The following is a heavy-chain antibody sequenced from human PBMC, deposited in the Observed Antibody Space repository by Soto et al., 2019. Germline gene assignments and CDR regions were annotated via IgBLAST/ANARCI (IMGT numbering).Heavy chain of an antibody. Sequence: GGSLRLSCAASGFTFSSYSMNWARQAPGKGLEWVSYISSSSSTIYYADSVKGRFTISRDNAKNSLYLQMNSLRDEDTAVYYCAREPLRDYYDSSGYHTYFDYWGQGTLVTVSS. CDR2: ISSSSSTI. CDR1: GFTFSSYS. J-gene: IGHJ4*02. D-gene: IGHD3-22*01. CDR3: AREPLRDYYDSSGYHTYFDY. V-gene: IGHV3-48*02.